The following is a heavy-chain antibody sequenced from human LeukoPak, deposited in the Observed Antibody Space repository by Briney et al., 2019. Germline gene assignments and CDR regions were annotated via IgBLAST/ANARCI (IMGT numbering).Heavy chain of an antibody. CDR2: ISWNSGSI. D-gene: IGHD2-2*02. CDR1: GFTFDDYA. CDR3: AGGSVVPAAIPANWNSALFDY. Sequence: GRSLRLSCAASGFTFDDYAMHWVRQAPGKGLEWVSGISWNSGSIGYADSVKGRFTISRDNAKNSLYLQMNSLRAEDTALYYCAGGSVVPAAIPANWNSALFDYWGQGTLVTVSS. J-gene: IGHJ4*02. V-gene: IGHV3-9*01.